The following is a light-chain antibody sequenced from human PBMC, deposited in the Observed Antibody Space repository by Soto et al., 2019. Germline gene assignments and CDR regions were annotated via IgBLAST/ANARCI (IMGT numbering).Light chain of an antibody. CDR3: QQYVTSPRT. V-gene: IGKV3-20*01. CDR2: GAS. Sequence: EIVLTQSPGTLSFSPGERATLSCRASQSISSSFLAWYQQRPGQSPRLIIYGASSRATGIPDRFSGSGSGTDFTLTISRLEPEDSAFYYCQQYVTSPRTFGQGTKVDIK. CDR1: QSISSSF. J-gene: IGKJ1*01.